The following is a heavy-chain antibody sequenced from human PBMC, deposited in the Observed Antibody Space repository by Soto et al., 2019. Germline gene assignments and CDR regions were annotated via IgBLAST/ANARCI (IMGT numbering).Heavy chain of an antibody. J-gene: IGHJ4*02. CDR2: ISTSSSCI. CDR1: GFTFSSYS. D-gene: IGHD3-22*01. CDR3: VRGHYDSSGHIDY. Sequence: GGSLRLSCAASGFTFSSYSMSWVRQAPGKGLEWVSSISTSSSCIYYADSVKGRFTISRDNAKNSLYLQMNSLRAEDTAVYYCVRGHYDSSGHIDYWGQGTLVTVSS. V-gene: IGHV3-21*01.